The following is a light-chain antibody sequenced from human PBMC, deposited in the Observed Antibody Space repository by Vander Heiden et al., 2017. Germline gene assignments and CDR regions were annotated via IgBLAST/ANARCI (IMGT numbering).Light chain of an antibody. V-gene: IGKV1-5*03. CDR3: QQYNSYSPKT. J-gene: IGKJ1*01. Sequence: DIQMTQSPSTLSASVGDRVTITCRASQSISSWLAWYQQKPGKAPKLLIYKASSLESGVPSRFSGSGSGTEFTLTISSLQPDDFATYYCQQYNSYSPKTFGPGTKVEIK. CDR1: QSISSW. CDR2: KAS.